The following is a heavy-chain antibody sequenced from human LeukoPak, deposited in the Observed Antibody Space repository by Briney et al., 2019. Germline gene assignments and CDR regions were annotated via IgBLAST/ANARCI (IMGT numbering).Heavy chain of an antibody. Sequence: SETLSLTCAVYGGSFSGYYWSWIRQPPGKGLEWIGEINHSGSTNYNPSLKSRVTISVDTSKNQFSLKLSSVTAADTAVYYCARWFPPWAIFDIWGQGTMVTVFS. J-gene: IGHJ3*02. D-gene: IGHD1-26*01. V-gene: IGHV4-34*01. CDR3: ARWFPPWAIFDI. CDR2: INHSGST. CDR1: GGSFSGYY.